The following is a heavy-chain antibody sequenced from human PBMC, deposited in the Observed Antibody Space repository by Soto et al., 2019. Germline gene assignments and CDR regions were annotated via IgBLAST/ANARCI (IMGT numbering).Heavy chain of an antibody. CDR1: GYSFISSW. Sequence: PGESLKISCQASGYSFISSWIGWVRQRPGKGLEWMGIIYPGDSDTRYSPSFQGQVTISADKSTSTAYLQWSSLKASDTATYYCARMMAASGTAFDYWGQGALVIVSS. J-gene: IGHJ4*02. V-gene: IGHV5-51*01. CDR3: ARMMAASGTAFDY. D-gene: IGHD6-13*01. CDR2: IYPGDSDT.